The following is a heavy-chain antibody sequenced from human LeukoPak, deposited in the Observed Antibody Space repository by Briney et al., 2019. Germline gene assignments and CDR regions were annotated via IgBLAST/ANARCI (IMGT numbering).Heavy chain of an antibody. D-gene: IGHD2-2*01. CDR1: GGTFSSYA. V-gene: IGHV1-69*05. CDR2: IIPIFGTA. CDR3: ARDRVCSSTSCYRVDAFDI. J-gene: IGHJ3*02. Sequence: ASVKVSCKASGGTFSSYAISWVRQAPGQGLEWMGGIIPIFGTANYAQKFQGRVTITTDESTSTAYMELSSLRSEDTAVYYCARDRVCSSTSCYRVDAFDIWGQGTMVTVSS.